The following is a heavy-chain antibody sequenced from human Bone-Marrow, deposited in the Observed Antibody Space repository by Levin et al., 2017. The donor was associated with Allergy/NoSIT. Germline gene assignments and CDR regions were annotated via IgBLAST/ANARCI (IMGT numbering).Heavy chain of an antibody. D-gene: IGHD2-15*01. V-gene: IGHV3-64*01. CDR2: ISSNGGST. CDR1: GFTFSSYA. Sequence: PGGSLRLSCAASGFTFSSYAMHWVRQAPGKGLEYVSAISSNGGSTYYANSVKGRFTISRDNSKNTLYLQMGSLRAEDMAVYYCARGGYCSGGSCSMDVWGKGTTVTVSS. J-gene: IGHJ6*04. CDR3: ARGGYCSGGSCSMDV.